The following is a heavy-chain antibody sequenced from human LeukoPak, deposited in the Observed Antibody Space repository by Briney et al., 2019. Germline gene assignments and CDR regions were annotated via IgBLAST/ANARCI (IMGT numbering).Heavy chain of an antibody. Sequence: GGSLRLSCAASGFTFSSYWMSWVRQAPGKGLEWVANIKQDGSEKYYVDSVKGRFTISRDNAKNSLYLQMNSLRAEDTAVYYCARDGGDYYDSSGYYLQDAFDIWGQGTMVTVSS. V-gene: IGHV3-7*01. CDR1: GFTFSSYW. CDR3: ARDGGDYYDSSGYYLQDAFDI. CDR2: IKQDGSEK. D-gene: IGHD3-22*01. J-gene: IGHJ3*02.